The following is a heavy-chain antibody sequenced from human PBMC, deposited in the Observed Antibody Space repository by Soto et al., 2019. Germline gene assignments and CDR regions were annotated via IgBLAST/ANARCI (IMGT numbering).Heavy chain of an antibody. D-gene: IGHD6-25*01. Sequence: QLQLQESGPGLVKPSETLSLTCTVSGGSISSSDFYWGWLRQTPGKGLEFFGRMYYSGSTYYNPSLKSRRTIPVDTSKNQFTMKLISVTAADTAVYYCAVVDSTGNWFDPWGEGALVTVSS. CDR1: GGSISSSDFY. V-gene: IGHV4-39*01. CDR3: AVVDSTGNWFDP. J-gene: IGHJ5*02. CDR2: MYYSGST.